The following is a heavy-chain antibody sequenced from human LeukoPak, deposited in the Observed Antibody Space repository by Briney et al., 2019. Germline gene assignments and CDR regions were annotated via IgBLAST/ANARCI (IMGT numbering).Heavy chain of an antibody. D-gene: IGHD3-16*01. CDR3: ARTPPRGLIDY. CDR2: MSPKSGKT. V-gene: IGHV1-8*02. Sequence: ASVKVSCKASGYTLTSYDINWVRQASGQGLEWMGWMSPKSGKTGYTQKFQGRVTITRDTSISTAYMELSSLTSEDTAVYYCARTPPRGLIDYWGQGTLVTVSS. CDR1: GYTLTSYD. J-gene: IGHJ4*02.